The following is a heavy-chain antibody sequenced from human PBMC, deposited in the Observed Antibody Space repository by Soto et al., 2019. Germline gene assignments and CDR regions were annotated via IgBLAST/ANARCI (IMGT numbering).Heavy chain of an antibody. V-gene: IGHV1-18*01. CDR2: ISAYNGNT. CDR3: ARDQEAAAGTMWGDYGMDV. D-gene: IGHD6-13*01. J-gene: IGHJ6*02. Sequence: ASVKVSCKASGYTFTSYGISWVRQAPGQWLEWMGWISAYNGNTNYAQKLQGRVTMTTDTSTSTAYMELRSLRSDDTAVYHCARDQEAAAGTMWGDYGMDVWGQGTTVTVSS. CDR1: GYTFTSYG.